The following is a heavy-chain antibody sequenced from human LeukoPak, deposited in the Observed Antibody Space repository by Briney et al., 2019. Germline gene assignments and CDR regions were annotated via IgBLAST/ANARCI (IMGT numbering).Heavy chain of an antibody. D-gene: IGHD6-19*01. V-gene: IGHV3-48*04. CDR2: ISSSSSTI. J-gene: IGHJ4*02. CDR1: GFTFSSYS. Sequence: GGSLRLSCAASGFTFSSYSMNGVRQAPGKGLEWVSYISSSSSTIYYADSVKGRFTISRDNAKNSLSLQMVSLRAEDTAVYYCAKGYSSGWGGYYFDYWGQGTLVTVSS. CDR3: AKGYSSGWGGYYFDY.